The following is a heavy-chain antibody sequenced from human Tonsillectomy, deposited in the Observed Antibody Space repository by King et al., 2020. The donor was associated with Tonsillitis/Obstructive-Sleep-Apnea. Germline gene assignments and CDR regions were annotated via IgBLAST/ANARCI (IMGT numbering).Heavy chain of an antibody. Sequence: VQLVESGGDLVQPGGSLRLSCAASGFTFRSYEMNWVRQAPGKGLEWVSYISSSGSTMYYADSVKGRFTISRDNAENSLFLQMNSLRAEDTAVYYCARDGEISVADDAFDIWGQGTMVTVSS. CDR2: ISSSGSTM. J-gene: IGHJ3*02. CDR3: ARDGEISVADDAFDI. CDR1: GFTFRSYE. D-gene: IGHD6-19*01. V-gene: IGHV3-48*03.